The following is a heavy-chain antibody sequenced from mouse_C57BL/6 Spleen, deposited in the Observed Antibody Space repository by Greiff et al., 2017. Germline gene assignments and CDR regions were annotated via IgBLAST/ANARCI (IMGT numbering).Heavy chain of an antibody. Sequence: VQLQQSGPELVKPGASVKIPCKASGYTFTDYNMDWVKQSHGKSLEWIGDINPNNGGTIYNQQFKGKATLTVDKSSSTAYMELRSLTSEDTAVXYCARSINDIYYGSSPFAYWGQGTLVTVSA. CDR2: INPNNGGT. J-gene: IGHJ3*01. CDR3: ARSINDIYYGSSPFAY. V-gene: IGHV1-18*01. D-gene: IGHD1-1*01. CDR1: GYTFTDYN.